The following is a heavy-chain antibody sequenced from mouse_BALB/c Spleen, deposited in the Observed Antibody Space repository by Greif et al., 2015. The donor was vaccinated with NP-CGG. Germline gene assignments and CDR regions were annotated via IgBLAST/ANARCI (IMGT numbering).Heavy chain of an antibody. V-gene: IGHV5-9-4*01. Sequence: EVQLVESGGGLVKPGGSLKLSCAASGLTFSSYAMSWVRQSPEKRLEWVAEISSGGSYTCYPDTVTGRFTISRDNAKNTLYLEMSSLRSEDTAMYYCARYDWYFDVWGAGTTVTVSS. CDR1: GLTFSSYA. J-gene: IGHJ1*01. CDR2: ISSGGSYT. CDR3: ARYDWYFDV.